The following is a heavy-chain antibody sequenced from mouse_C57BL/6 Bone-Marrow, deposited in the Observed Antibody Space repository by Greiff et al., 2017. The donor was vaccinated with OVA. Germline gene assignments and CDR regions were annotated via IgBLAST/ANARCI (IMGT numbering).Heavy chain of an antibody. V-gene: IGHV5-4*01. CDR2: ISDGGSYT. J-gene: IGHJ1*03. CDR3: ARDMGYFDV. Sequence: EVQVVESGGGLVKPGGSLKLSCAASGFTFSSYAMSWVRQTPEKRLEWVATISDGGSYTYYPDNVKGRFTFSRDNAKNNLYLQMSHLKSEDTAMYYCARDMGYFDVWGTGTTVTVSS. D-gene: IGHD1-1*02. CDR1: GFTFSSYA.